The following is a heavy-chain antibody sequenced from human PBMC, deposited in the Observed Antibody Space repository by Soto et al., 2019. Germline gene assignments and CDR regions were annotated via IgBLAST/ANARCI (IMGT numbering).Heavy chain of an antibody. CDR2: IYYSGST. J-gene: IGHJ6*02. Sequence: QVQLQESGPGLVKPSETLSLTCTVSGGSISSYYWSWIRQHPGKGLERIGYIYYSGSTNYNPSLKSRVTISVDTSKNQFSLKLSSVTAADTAVYYCARADSSTVTTYYYGMDVWGQGTTVTVSS. CDR1: GGSISSYY. D-gene: IGHD4-17*01. V-gene: IGHV4-59*01. CDR3: ARADSSTVTTYYYGMDV.